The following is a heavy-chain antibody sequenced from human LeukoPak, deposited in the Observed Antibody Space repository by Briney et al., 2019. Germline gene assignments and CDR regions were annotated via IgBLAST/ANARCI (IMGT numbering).Heavy chain of an antibody. Sequence: SETLSLTCTVSGGSISSYYWNWIRQPPGKGLEWIGYIYYSGSTNYNPSLKSRVTISIGTSKNQFSLKLSSVTAADTAVYYCARGIYSSDAFDIWGQGTMVTVSS. CDR1: GGSISSYY. CDR3: ARGIYSSDAFDI. D-gene: IGHD6-13*01. J-gene: IGHJ3*02. V-gene: IGHV4-59*01. CDR2: IYYSGST.